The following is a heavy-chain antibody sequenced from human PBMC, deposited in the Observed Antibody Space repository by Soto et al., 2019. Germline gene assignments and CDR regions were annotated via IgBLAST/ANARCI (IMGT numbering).Heavy chain of an antibody. D-gene: IGHD3-16*01. CDR1: GGSISSGGYS. CDR2: IYYTGST. J-gene: IGHJ3*02. V-gene: IGHV4-61*08. Sequence: SETLSLTCAVSGGSISSGGYSWTWIRQPPGKGLEWIGYIYYTGSTNYNPSLKSRVTMSVDTSKNQFSLKLSSVTAADTAVYYCARLYLGDAFDIWGQGTMVTVSS. CDR3: ARLYLGDAFDI.